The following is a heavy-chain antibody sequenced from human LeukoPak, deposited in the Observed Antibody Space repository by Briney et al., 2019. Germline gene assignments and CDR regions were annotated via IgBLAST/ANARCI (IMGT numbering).Heavy chain of an antibody. Sequence: ASVKVSCKASGYTFTSYGISWVRQAPGQGLEWMGWISAYNGNTNYAQKLQGRVTMTTDTSTSTAYMELSSLRSEDTAVYYCARAGDFWSGYYTHYYYYMDVWGKGTTVTVSS. CDR3: ARAGDFWSGYYTHYYYYMDV. D-gene: IGHD3-3*01. CDR1: GYTFTSYG. V-gene: IGHV1-18*01. CDR2: ISAYNGNT. J-gene: IGHJ6*03.